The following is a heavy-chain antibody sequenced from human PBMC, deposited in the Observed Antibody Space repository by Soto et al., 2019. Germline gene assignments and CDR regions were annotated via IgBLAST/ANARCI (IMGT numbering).Heavy chain of an antibody. D-gene: IGHD6-13*01. CDR3: ARGLESGIAAAGAFDY. CDR1: GGSISSGGYY. V-gene: IGHV4-31*03. CDR2: IYYSGST. Sequence: QVQLQESGPGLVKPSQTLSLTCTVSGGSISSGGYYWSWIRQHPGKGLEWIGYIYYSGSTYYTPSLTSRVTISVDTSKNQFSLKLSSVTAADTAVYYCARGLESGIAAAGAFDYWGQGTLVTVSS. J-gene: IGHJ4*02.